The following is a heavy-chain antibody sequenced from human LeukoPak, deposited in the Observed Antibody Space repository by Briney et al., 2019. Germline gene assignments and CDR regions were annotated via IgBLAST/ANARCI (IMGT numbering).Heavy chain of an antibody. CDR2: ITSSSDYI. CDR3: AREFKSGYGMWT. CDR1: GFTFSSYS. J-gene: IGHJ5*02. V-gene: IGHV3-21*01. D-gene: IGHD5-18*01. Sequence: GGSLRLSCTASGFTFSSYSMNWVRQAPGKGLEWVSSITSSSDYIYYADSVKGRFAISRDNAENSLHLQMNSLRADDTAVYYCAREFKSGYGMWTWGQGTLVTVSS.